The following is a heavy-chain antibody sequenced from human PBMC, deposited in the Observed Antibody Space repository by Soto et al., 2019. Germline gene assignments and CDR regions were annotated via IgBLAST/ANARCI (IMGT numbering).Heavy chain of an antibody. CDR3: ARDFGRDFDWFQDDY. CDR2: INPNSGGT. CDR1: GYTFTGYY. Sequence: ASVKVSCKASGYTFTGYYMHWLRQAPGQGIEWMGWINPNSGGTNYAQKFQGRVAMTRDTSISTAYMELSRLSSDDTAVYYCARDFGRDFDWFQDDYWGQGTPVTVS. D-gene: IGHD3-9*01. J-gene: IGHJ4*02. V-gene: IGHV1-2*02.